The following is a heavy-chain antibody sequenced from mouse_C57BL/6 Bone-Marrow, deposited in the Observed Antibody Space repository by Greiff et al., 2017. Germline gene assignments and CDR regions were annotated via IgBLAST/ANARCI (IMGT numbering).Heavy chain of an antibody. CDR1: GYTFTDYY. V-gene: IGHV1-26*01. J-gene: IGHJ3*01. CDR3: ARGTG. CDR2: INPNNGGT. D-gene: IGHD3-3*01. Sequence: VQLQQSGPELVKPGASVKISCKASGYTFTDYYMNWVKQSHGKSLEWIGDINPNNGGTSYNQTFKGKATLTVDKSSSTAYMELRSLTSEDSAFYYCARGTGWGQGTLVTVAA.